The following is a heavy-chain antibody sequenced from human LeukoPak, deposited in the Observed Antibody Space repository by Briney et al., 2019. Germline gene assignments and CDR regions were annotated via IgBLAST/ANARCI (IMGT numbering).Heavy chain of an antibody. V-gene: IGHV4-34*01. CDR3: ARSSPARYCSGGSCYSKPLDY. CDR2: INHSGST. J-gene: IGHJ4*02. Sequence: SETLSLTCAVYGGSFSGYYWSWIRQPPGKGLEWIGEINHSGSTNYNPSLKSRVTISGDASKNQFSLKLSSVTAADTAVYYCARSSPARYCSGGSCYSKPLDYWGQGTLVTVSS. CDR1: GGSFSGYY. D-gene: IGHD2-15*01.